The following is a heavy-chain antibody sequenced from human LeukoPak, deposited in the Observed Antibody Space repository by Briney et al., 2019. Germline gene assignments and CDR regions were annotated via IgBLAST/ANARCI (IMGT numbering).Heavy chain of an antibody. CDR2: IYTSGST. J-gene: IGHJ5*02. CDR1: GGSISSSSYY. CDR3: ARGPDYGGNPNWFDP. V-gene: IGHV4-61*02. D-gene: IGHD4-23*01. Sequence: SETLSLTCTVSGGSISSSSYYWSWIRQPAGKGLEWIGRIYTSGSTNYNPSLKSRVTMSVDTSKNQFSLKLSSVTAADTAVYYCARGPDYGGNPNWFDPWGQGTLDTVSS.